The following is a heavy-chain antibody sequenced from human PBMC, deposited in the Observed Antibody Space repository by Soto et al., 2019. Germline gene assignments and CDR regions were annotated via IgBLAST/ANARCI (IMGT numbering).Heavy chain of an antibody. Sequence: GGSLRLSCAGSGFTFSDNYMAWIRQAPGKGLEWVSYINSNSLYTHYADSVKGRFTISRDNAKNSLYLQLNSLRAEDTAVYYCAGAPLGGCTNGVCPRGMDVWGQGTTVTVS. CDR3: AGAPLGGCTNGVCPRGMDV. V-gene: IGHV3-11*06. J-gene: IGHJ6*02. D-gene: IGHD2-8*01. CDR1: GFTFSDNY. CDR2: INSNSLYT.